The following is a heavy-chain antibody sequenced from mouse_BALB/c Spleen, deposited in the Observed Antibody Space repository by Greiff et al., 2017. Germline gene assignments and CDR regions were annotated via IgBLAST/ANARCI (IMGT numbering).Heavy chain of an antibody. CDR1: GYSFTGYT. CDR2: INPYNGGT. J-gene: IGHJ3*01. D-gene: IGHD1-1*01. Sequence: VQLKQSGPELVKPGASMKISCKASGYSFTGYTMNWVKQSHGKNLEWIGLINPYNGGTSYNQKFKGKATLTVDKSSSTAYMELLSLTSEDSAVYYCARWYYGSSYWFAYWGQGTLVTVSA. CDR3: ARWYYGSSYWFAY. V-gene: IGHV1-18*01.